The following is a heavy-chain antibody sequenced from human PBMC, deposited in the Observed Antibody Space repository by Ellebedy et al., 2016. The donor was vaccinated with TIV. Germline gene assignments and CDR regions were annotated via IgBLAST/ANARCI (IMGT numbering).Heavy chain of an antibody. J-gene: IGHJ4*02. CDR3: ARVTKRSTNSGTDYFFDY. D-gene: IGHD2-2*01. CDR1: GYTFTAYA. V-gene: IGHV1-18*01. Sequence: AASVKVSCKASGYTFTAYAIAWVRQAPGQGLEWMGRISRNNGNPNYAQKLQGRVTMTTDTSTTTAYMELRNLRSDDKALYFCARVTKRSTNSGTDYFFDYWGQGTLVTVSS. CDR2: ISRNNGNP.